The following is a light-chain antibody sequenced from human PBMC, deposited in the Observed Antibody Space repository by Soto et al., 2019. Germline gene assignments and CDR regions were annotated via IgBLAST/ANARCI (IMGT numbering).Light chain of an antibody. CDR3: CSYTSSDTDV. J-gene: IGLJ1*01. V-gene: IGLV2-14*01. CDR2: DVS. CDR1: SSDVGGYDF. Sequence: QSALTQPASVSGSPGQSITISCTGTSSDVGGYDFVSWYQQHPGKAPKVMIYDVSNRPSGVPNRFSGSKSGNTASLTISGLQAEDESDYYCCSYTSSDTDVFGTGTKLTVL.